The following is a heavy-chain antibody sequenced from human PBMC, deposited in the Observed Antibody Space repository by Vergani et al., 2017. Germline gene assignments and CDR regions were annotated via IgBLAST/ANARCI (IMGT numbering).Heavy chain of an antibody. V-gene: IGHV1-69*13. CDR3: ARDAEMATITSYYYYGMDV. D-gene: IGHD5-24*01. CDR2: IIPIFGTA. CDR1: GYTFTSYG. Sequence: QVQLVQSGAEVKKPGASVKVSCKASGYTFTSYGISWVRQAPGQGLEWMGGIIPIFGTANYAQKFQGRVTITADESTSTAYMELSSLRSEDTAVYYCARDAEMATITSYYYYGMDVWGQGTTVTVSS. J-gene: IGHJ6*02.